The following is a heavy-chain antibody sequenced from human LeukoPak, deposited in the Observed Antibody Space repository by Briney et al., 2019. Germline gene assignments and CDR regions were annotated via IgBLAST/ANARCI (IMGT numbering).Heavy chain of an antibody. CDR3: TRPNYGDYADDY. CDR1: GFTFSGSA. J-gene: IGHJ4*02. Sequence: GGSLRLSCAASGFTFSGSAMHWVRRASGKGLEWVGRIRSKANNYETTYAPSVKGRFAISRDDSKNTAYLQMNGLKTEDTAMYYCTRPNYGDYADDYWGQGTLVTVSS. D-gene: IGHD4-17*01. V-gene: IGHV3-73*01. CDR2: IRSKANNYET.